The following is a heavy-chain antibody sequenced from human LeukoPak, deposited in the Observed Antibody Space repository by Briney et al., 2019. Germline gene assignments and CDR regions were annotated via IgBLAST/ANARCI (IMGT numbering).Heavy chain of an antibody. CDR1: GFTVSSNY. CDR3: GRVPAEGYYSYYFDY. CDR2: IYSGGSA. Sequence: QAGGSLRLSCAASGFTVSSNYMSWVRQAPGKGLEWVSVIYSGGSAYYADSVKGRFTISRDNSKNTLYLQMNSLRAEDTAVYYCGRVPAEGYYSYYFDYWGQGTLVTVSS. D-gene: IGHD1-26*01. J-gene: IGHJ4*02. V-gene: IGHV3-66*02.